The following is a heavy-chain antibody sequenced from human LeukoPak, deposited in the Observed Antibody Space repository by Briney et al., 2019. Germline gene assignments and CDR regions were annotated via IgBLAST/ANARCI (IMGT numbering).Heavy chain of an antibody. D-gene: IGHD3-22*01. CDR3: ARAGYDSSGYYSY. CDR1: GYTFTGYY. CDR2: INPTGGST. J-gene: IGHJ4*02. Sequence: GASVKVSCKASGYTFTGYYMHWVRQAPGQGLEWMGRINPTGGSTTYAQNFQGRVTMTRDTSTTTVYMEVSSLRSEDTAVYYCARAGYDSSGYYSYWGQGTLVTVSS. V-gene: IGHV1-46*01.